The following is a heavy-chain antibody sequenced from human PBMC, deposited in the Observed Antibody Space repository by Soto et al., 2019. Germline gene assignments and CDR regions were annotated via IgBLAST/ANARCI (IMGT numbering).Heavy chain of an antibody. J-gene: IGHJ4*02. CDR1: GYTFINYG. CDR3: ARGDSPVQFDY. V-gene: IGHV1-18*01. CDR2: INGYNGNT. D-gene: IGHD4-4*01. Sequence: QVQLVQSGAEMRKPGASVKVSCKTSGYTFINYGISWVRQAPGQGLAWMGWINGYNGNTNYAQNFQGRVAMTTDTATSPVYMELRNLRSDDTAVYYCARGDSPVQFDYWGQGTLVTVSS.